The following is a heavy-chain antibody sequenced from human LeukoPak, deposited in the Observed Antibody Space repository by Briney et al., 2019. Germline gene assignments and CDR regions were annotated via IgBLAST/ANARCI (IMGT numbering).Heavy chain of an antibody. CDR1: GGSISSGSYY. D-gene: IGHD3-22*01. Sequence: PSETLSLTCTVSGGSISSGSYYWSWIRQPAGKGLEWIGRIYTSGSTNYNPSLKSRVTISVDTSKNQFSLKLSSVTAADTAVYYCARVGRAYYYDSSGPTYYYYYMDVWGKGTTVTVSS. V-gene: IGHV4-61*02. CDR2: IYTSGST. J-gene: IGHJ6*03. CDR3: ARVGRAYYYDSSGPTYYYYYMDV.